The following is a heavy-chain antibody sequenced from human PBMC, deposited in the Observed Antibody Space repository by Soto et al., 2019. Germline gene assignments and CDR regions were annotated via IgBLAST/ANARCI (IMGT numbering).Heavy chain of an antibody. CDR3: ARDLCGGDCYESHGAHGY. CDR2: IKQDGSEK. Sequence: PEGSQSLSCAASGFTFSSYWMSWVRQAPGKGLEWVANIKQDGSEKYYVVSVKGRFTISRDNAKNSLYLQMNSLRAEDTAVYYCARDLCGGDCYESHGAHGYWGQGTLVTVAS. CDR1: GFTFSSYW. D-gene: IGHD2-21*02. J-gene: IGHJ4*02. V-gene: IGHV3-7*01.